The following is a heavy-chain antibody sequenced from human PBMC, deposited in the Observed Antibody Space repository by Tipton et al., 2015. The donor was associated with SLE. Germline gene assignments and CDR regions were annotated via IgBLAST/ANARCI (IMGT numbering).Heavy chain of an antibody. Sequence: TLSLTCAVSGGSINSGDYSWSWIRQPPGKGLEWIGYIFHSGNAYYNPSLKSRVTISMDMSRNQFSLRLNSVTAAATALYYCARGEMDVFDIWGQGTVVSVSS. CDR2: IFHSGNA. V-gene: IGHV4-30-2*01. J-gene: IGHJ3*02. CDR1: GGSINSGDYS. CDR3: ARGEMDVFDI.